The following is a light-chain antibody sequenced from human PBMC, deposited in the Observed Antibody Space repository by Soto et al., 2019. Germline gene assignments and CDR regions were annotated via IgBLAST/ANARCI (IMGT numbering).Light chain of an antibody. V-gene: IGKV1-39*01. J-gene: IGKJ1*01. CDR3: QQSYGSPGA. CDR1: QTINKY. Sequence: DIHLTQSPSSLSASVGDSVTITCRSSQTINKYLNWYQHRPGKAPKLLIYAASSLQTGVPTRFSGAGAGTFFTLTISNLELADVASYDCQQSYGSPGAFGRGTKVE. CDR2: AAS.